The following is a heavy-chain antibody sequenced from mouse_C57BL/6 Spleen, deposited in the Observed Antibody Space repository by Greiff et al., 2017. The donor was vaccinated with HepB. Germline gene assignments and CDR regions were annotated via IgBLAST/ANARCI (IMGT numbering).Heavy chain of an antibody. J-gene: IGHJ2*01. Sequence: EVKLVESGPELVKPGASVKISCKASGYTFTDYYMNWVKQSHGKSLEWIGDINPNNGGTSYNQKFKGKATLTVDKSSSTAYMELRSLTSEDSAVYYCARSTTVVATDFDYWGQGTTLTVSS. D-gene: IGHD1-1*01. V-gene: IGHV1-26*01. CDR1: GYTFTDYY. CDR2: INPNNGGT. CDR3: ARSTTVVATDFDY.